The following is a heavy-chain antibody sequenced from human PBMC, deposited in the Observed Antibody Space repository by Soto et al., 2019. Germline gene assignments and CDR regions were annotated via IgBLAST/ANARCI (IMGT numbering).Heavy chain of an antibody. CDR2: IYYSGST. CDR3: ARDTLRSNYYGMDV. J-gene: IGHJ6*02. Sequence: QVQLQESGPGLVKPSQTLSLTCTVSGGSISSGGYSWSWIRQHPGKGLEWIGYIYYSGSTYYNPSLKSRVTISVDTSKNQFSLKLSSVTAADTAVYYCARDTLRSNYYGMDVWGQGTTVTVSS. D-gene: IGHD3-16*01. CDR1: GGSISSGGYS. V-gene: IGHV4-31*03.